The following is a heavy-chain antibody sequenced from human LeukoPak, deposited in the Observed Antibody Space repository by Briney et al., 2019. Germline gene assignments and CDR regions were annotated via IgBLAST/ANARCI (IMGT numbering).Heavy chain of an antibody. J-gene: IGHJ4*02. V-gene: IGHV1-2*02. CDR2: INLNTGGT. CDR3: ARALIRGIAPFDY. D-gene: IGHD3-10*01. Sequence: ASVKVSCKTSGYTFSGYNMHWVRQAPVQGLEWMGWINLNTGGTNYAQKFQGRVTMTRETSVSTVYMELSRLRSDDTAMYYCARALIRGIAPFDYWGQGTWVTVSS. CDR1: GYTFSGYN.